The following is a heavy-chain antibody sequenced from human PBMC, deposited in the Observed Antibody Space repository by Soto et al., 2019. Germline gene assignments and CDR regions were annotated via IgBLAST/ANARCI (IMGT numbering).Heavy chain of an antibody. J-gene: IGHJ5*02. Sequence: QVQLVRSGAEVKKPGSSVKVSCKASGGTFSSYAISWVRQAPGQGLGSMVGIIPICGTANYAQKFQGRVTITADESTSTAYMELSSLRSEDTAVYYCARKNAGEGYVDPWGQGTLVTVSS. CDR3: ARKNAGEGYVDP. CDR2: IIPICGTA. V-gene: IGHV1-69*01. D-gene: IGHD6-13*01. CDR1: GGTFSSYA.